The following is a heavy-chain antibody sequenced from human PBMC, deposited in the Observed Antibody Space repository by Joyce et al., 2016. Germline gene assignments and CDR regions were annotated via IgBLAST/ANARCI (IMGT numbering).Heavy chain of an antibody. CDR1: GGSISDGVYD. CDR2: VHYSGNS. V-gene: IGHV4-31*11. J-gene: IGHJ4*02. Sequence: QVQLQESGPGLVQPSQTLSLTCGVSGGSISDGVYDWSWMRQRPGQGLEWIGYVHYSGNSDYYPSLKSRLTISIAMSKNQCSLRLTSVTAADTAVYYCAIVPLSSAFDYWGQGILVTVSS. D-gene: IGHD1-26*01. CDR3: AIVPLSSAFDY.